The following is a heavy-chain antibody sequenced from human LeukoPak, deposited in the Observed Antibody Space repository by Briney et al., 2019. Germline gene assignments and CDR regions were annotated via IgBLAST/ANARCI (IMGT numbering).Heavy chain of an antibody. CDR3: ARGSPKYDS. CDR1: GGSISSYY. Sequence: SETLSLTCTVSGGSISSYYWSWIRQPAGKGLEWIGEINHSGATNYNPSLKSRVIISVDTSKNQFSLKVNHVTAADTAVYYCARGSPKYDSWGQGTLVTVSS. J-gene: IGHJ5*01. V-gene: IGHV4-34*01. CDR2: INHSGAT.